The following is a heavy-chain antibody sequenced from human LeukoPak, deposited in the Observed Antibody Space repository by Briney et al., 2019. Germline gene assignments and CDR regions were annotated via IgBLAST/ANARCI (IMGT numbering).Heavy chain of an antibody. J-gene: IGHJ3*02. V-gene: IGHV4-30-2*01. CDR1: GGSISSGGYS. D-gene: IGHD2-2*01. Sequence: SETLSLTCAVSGGSISSGGYSWSWIRQPPGKGLEWIGYIYHSGSTYYNPSLKSRVTISVDRSKNQFSLKLSSVTAADTAVYYCARGYCSSTSCYAYSGAFDIWGQGTMVTVSS. CDR3: ARGYCSSTSCYAYSGAFDI. CDR2: IYHSGST.